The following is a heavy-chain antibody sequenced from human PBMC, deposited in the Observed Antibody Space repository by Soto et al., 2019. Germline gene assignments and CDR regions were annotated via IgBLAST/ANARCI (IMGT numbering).Heavy chain of an antibody. V-gene: IGHV4-4*02. D-gene: IGHD6-19*01. CDR1: GDSISSPKW. CDR2: LLHSGTT. J-gene: IGHJ3*01. CDR3: AYSSGWYRHDV. Sequence: QVHLQESGPGLVKPSGTLSLTCAVSGDSISSPKWWSWLRQPPGKGLEWIGDLLHSGTTNYNPSLKSRVILSVDKSQNPCSLSLTSVTAADTAIYFCAYSSGWYRHDVWGQGTSVTISS.